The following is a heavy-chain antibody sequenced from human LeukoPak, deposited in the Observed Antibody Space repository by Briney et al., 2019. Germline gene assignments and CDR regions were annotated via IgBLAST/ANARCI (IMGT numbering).Heavy chain of an antibody. V-gene: IGHV4-4*07. CDR3: AREEYFQDSNGYSYYFHS. D-gene: IGHD3-22*01. CDR1: GGSICLDY. CDR2: IYKSGST. Sequence: PSETLSLTCTVSGGSICLDYWSWIRQSAGKGLEWIGRIYKSGSTNYNPSFRSRVTMSVDTSKNQFSLSVTSVTAADTAVYYCAREEYFQDSNGYSYYFHSWGQGSLVTVSS. J-gene: IGHJ4*02.